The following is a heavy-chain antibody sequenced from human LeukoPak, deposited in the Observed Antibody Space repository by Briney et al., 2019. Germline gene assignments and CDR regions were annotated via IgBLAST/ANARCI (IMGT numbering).Heavy chain of an antibody. CDR3: ARLSGFGEYDAFDI. CDR2: INSDGSST. V-gene: IGHV3-74*01. CDR1: GFTFSSYW. Sequence: PGGSLRLSCAASGFTFSSYWMHWVRQAPGKGLVWVSRINSDGSSTSYADSVKGRFTISRDNAKNTLYLQMNSLRAEDTAVYYCARLSGFGEYDAFDIWGQGTMVTASS. D-gene: IGHD3-10*01. J-gene: IGHJ3*02.